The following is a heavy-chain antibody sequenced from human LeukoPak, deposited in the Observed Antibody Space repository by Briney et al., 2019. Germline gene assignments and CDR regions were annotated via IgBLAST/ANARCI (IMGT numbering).Heavy chain of an antibody. D-gene: IGHD1-26*01. V-gene: IGHV1-2*02. CDR3: ARDLGWELLASPDEYRRDYYFDY. Sequence: WASVKVSCKASGYTFTGYYMHGVRQAPGQGREGMGWINPNSGGTNYAQKFQGRVTMTRDTSISTAYMELRRLRSDATAVYYCARDLGWELLASPDEYRRDYYFDYWGQGTLVTVSS. CDR2: INPNSGGT. J-gene: IGHJ4*02. CDR1: GYTFTGYY.